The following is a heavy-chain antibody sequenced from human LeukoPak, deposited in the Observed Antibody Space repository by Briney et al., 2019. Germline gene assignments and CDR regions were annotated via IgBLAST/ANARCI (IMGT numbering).Heavy chain of an antibody. CDR1: GYTFTSYD. Sequence: GASVKVSCKASGYTFTSYDINWVRQATGQGLEWMGWMNPNSGNTGYAQKFQGRVTMTRNTSISTAYMELSSLRSEDTAVYYCARGLGSSGWYKRENWFNPCGQGTLVTVSS. CDR3: ARGLGSSGWYKRENWFNP. J-gene: IGHJ5*02. V-gene: IGHV1-8*01. D-gene: IGHD6-19*01. CDR2: MNPNSGNT.